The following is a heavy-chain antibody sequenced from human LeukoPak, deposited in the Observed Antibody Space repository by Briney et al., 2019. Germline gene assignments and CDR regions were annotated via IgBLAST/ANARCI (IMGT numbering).Heavy chain of an antibody. CDR2: ISGSGGST. D-gene: IGHD6-6*01. V-gene: IGHV3-23*01. CDR3: ARGTTVSSSLLY. CDR1: GFTFSSYG. Sequence: QPGGSLRLSCAASGFTFSSYGMSWVRQAPGKGLEWVSAISGSGGSTYYADSVKGRFTISRDNAKNSLYLQMNSLRAEDTAVYYCARGTTVSSSLLYWGQGTLVTVSS. J-gene: IGHJ4*02.